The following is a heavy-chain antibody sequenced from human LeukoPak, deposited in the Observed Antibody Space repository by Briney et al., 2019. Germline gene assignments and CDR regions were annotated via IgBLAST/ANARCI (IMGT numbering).Heavy chain of an antibody. J-gene: IGHJ5*02. CDR3: ARSIIHWFDP. Sequence: GGSLRLSCAASGFTVSSNYMSWVRQAPGRGLEWVSYISSSGTTVYYADSVKGRFTISRDNAKNSLYLQMNSLRAEDTAVYYCARSIIHWFDPWGQGTLVTVSS. CDR2: ISSSGTTV. V-gene: IGHV3-11*04. CDR1: GFTVSSNY.